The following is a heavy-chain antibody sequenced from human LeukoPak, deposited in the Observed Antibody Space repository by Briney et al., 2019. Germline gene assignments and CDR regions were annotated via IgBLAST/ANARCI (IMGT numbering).Heavy chain of an antibody. CDR1: GFTFSSYW. D-gene: IGHD3-3*01. CDR3: ASDLNYDFWSGNERGGDY. V-gene: IGHV3-74*01. Sequence: GGSLRLSCAASGFTFSSYWMHWVCQAPGKGLVWVSRINSDGSSTSYADSVKGRFTISRDNAKNTLYLQMNSLRAEDTAVYYCASDLNYDFWSGNERGGDYWGQGTLVTVSS. J-gene: IGHJ4*02. CDR2: INSDGSST.